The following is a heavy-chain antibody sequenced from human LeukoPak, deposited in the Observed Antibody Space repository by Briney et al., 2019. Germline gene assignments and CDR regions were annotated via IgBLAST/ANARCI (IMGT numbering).Heavy chain of an antibody. Sequence: SETLSLTCTVSGGSISSSSYYWGWIRQPPGKGLEWIGSIYYSGSTYYNPSLKSRVTISVDTSKNQFSLKLSSVTAEDTAVYYCARQSYYDFWSGGMYYFDYWGQGTLVTVSS. V-gene: IGHV4-39*01. CDR2: IYYSGST. D-gene: IGHD3-3*01. CDR1: GGSISSSSYY. J-gene: IGHJ4*02. CDR3: ARQSYYDFWSGGMYYFDY.